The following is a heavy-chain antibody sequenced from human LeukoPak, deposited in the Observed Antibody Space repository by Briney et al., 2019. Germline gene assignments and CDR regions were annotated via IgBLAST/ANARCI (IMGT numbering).Heavy chain of an antibody. V-gene: IGHV4-61*02. Sequence: SETLSLTCTVSGGSISSGSYYWSWIRQPAGKGLEWIGRIYTSGSTNYNPSLKSRVTISVDTSKNQFSLKLSSVTAADTAVYYCAISYDFWSGYSHWGQGTLVTVSS. J-gene: IGHJ4*02. CDR3: AISYDFWSGYSH. D-gene: IGHD3-3*01. CDR1: GGSISSGSYY. CDR2: IYTSGST.